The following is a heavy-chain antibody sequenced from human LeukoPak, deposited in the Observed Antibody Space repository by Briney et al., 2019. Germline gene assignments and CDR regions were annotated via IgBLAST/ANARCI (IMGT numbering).Heavy chain of an antibody. CDR2: TYYRSTWYN. J-gene: IGHJ5*02. D-gene: IGHD2-2*01. CDR1: GDSVLSNSVT. CDR3: ARRLTQYDCFDP. Sequence: SQTLSLTCASSGDSVLSNSVTWNWIRQSPSRGLEWLGRTYYRSTWYNDYAVSVRGRITVNPDTSKNRFSLHLNSVTPEDTAVYYCARRLTQYDCFDPWGQGILVTVSS. V-gene: IGHV6-1*01.